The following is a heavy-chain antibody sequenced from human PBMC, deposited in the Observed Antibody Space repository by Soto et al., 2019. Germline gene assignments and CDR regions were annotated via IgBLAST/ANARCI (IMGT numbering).Heavy chain of an antibody. CDR1: GGSFSSYY. Sequence: QVQLKQWGAGLLKTSETLSLTCAVYGGSFSSYYWSWIREPPGKGLEWIGEINHSGSTNYNPSLKSRVTISVDTSKNQFSLKLSSVTAADTAVYYCARTSRFDYWGQGTLVTVSS. J-gene: IGHJ4*02. CDR3: ARTSRFDY. CDR2: INHSGST. V-gene: IGHV4-34*01.